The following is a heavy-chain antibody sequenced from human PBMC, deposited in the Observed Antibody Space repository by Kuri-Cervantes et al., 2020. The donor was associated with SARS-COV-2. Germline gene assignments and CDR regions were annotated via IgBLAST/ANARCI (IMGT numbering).Heavy chain of an antibody. J-gene: IGHJ6*02. D-gene: IGHD1-1*01. V-gene: IGHV3-66*01. CDR1: GFTVSSNY. Sequence: GGSLRLSCAASGFTVSSNYMSWVRQAPGMGLEWVSVIYSGGSTYYADSVKGRFTISRDNSKNTLYLQMNSLRAEDTAVYYCARYGAVERDYYYYYGMDVWGQGTTVTVSS. CDR2: IYSGGST. CDR3: ARYGAVERDYYYYYGMDV.